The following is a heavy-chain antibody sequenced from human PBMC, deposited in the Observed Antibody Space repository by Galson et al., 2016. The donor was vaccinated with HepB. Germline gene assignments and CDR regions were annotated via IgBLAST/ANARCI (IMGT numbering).Heavy chain of an antibody. CDR3: AKTGGIAARPGNWCFDL. V-gene: IGHV3-9*01. J-gene: IGHJ2*01. CDR2: ISWNSGTI. CDR1: GFRFENYA. Sequence: SLRLSCAASGFRFENYAMHWVRQAPGKGLEWVSGISWNSGTIVYADSVEGRFTISRDNAKNSLYLQMNSLRAEDTALYYCAKTGGIAARPGNWCFDLWGRGTPVTVSS. D-gene: IGHD6-6*01.